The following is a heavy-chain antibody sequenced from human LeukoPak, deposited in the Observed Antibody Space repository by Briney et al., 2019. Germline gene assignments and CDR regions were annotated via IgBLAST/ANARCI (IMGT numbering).Heavy chain of an antibody. Sequence: SDTLSPTCTVSGGSISSRLYYSGWIRQPPGKGLEWIGDIYYSVSTYYNPSLKSRVTISVYTSNNQFSLNLSSVTAADTAVYYCARGGLWFGVLSDITRFDYWGRGTLVTVSS. CDR2: IYYSVST. D-gene: IGHD3-10*01. J-gene: IGHJ4*02. V-gene: IGHV4-31*03. CDR3: ARGGLWFGVLSDITRFDY. CDR1: GGSISSRLYY.